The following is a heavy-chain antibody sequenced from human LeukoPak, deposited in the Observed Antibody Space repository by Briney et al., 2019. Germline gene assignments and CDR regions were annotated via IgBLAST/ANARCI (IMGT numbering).Heavy chain of an antibody. J-gene: IGHJ5*02. D-gene: IGHD3-3*01. V-gene: IGHV1-8*03. CDR2: MNPNSGNT. Sequence: ASVKVSCKASGYTFTSCDISWVRQATGQGLEWTGWMNPNSGNTGYAQKFQGRVTITRNTSISTAYMELSSLRSEDTAVYYCARGPTRVPIFGVVRPLGCFDPWGQGTLVTVSS. CDR1: GYTFTSCD. CDR3: ARGPTRVPIFGVVRPLGCFDP.